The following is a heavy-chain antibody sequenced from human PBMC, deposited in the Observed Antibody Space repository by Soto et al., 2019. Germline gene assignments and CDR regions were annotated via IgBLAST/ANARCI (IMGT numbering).Heavy chain of an antibody. CDR2: ISSSSNNM. Sequence: EVQLVESGGGLVKPGGSLRLSCAGSGFTFSGYSMNWVRQAPGKALEWVSSISSSSNNMYYTDSVKGRFTMSSDNAKNSLYLQMNSLRVDDTAVYYCARDLASATGTFDYWGQGTLVTVSS. D-gene: IGHD1-1*01. V-gene: IGHV3-21*02. CDR3: ARDLASATGTFDY. CDR1: GFTFSGYS. J-gene: IGHJ4*02.